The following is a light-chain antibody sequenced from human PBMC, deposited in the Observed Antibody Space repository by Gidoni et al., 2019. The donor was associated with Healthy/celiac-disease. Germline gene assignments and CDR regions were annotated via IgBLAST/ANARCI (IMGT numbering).Light chain of an antibody. J-gene: IGLJ1*01. CDR3: SSYTSSSTYV. Sequence: QSALTQPVSVSGSPGHSITISCTGTSSDVGGYNYVSWYQQHPGKAPKLMIYEVSNRPSGVSNRFSGSKSGNTASLTISGLQAEDEADYYCSSYTSSSTYVFGTGTKVTVL. CDR1: SSDVGGYNY. V-gene: IGLV2-14*01. CDR2: EVS.